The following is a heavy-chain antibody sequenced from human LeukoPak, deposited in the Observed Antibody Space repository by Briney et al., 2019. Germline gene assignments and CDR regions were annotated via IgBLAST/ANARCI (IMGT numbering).Heavy chain of an antibody. Sequence: PSETLSLTCTVSGDSISSYYWSWIRQPPGKGLEWIGEINHSGSTNYNPSLKSRVTISVDTSKNQFSLKLSSVTAADTAVYYCARFIGYCSSTSCLAGDSYYFDYWGQGTLVTVSS. D-gene: IGHD2-2*01. CDR1: GDSISSYY. CDR2: INHSGST. J-gene: IGHJ4*02. V-gene: IGHV4-34*01. CDR3: ARFIGYCSSTSCLAGDSYYFDY.